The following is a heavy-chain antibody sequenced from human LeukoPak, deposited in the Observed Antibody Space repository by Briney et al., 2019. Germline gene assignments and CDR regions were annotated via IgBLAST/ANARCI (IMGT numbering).Heavy chain of an antibody. CDR2: ISWNSGSI. CDR1: GFTFDDYA. Sequence: GRSLRLSCAASGFTFDDYAMHWVRQAPGKGLEWVSGISWNSGSIGYADSVKGRFTISRDNAKNSLYLQMNSLRAEDTALYYCAKLVYYYDSSSMDVWGQGTTVTVSS. J-gene: IGHJ6*02. V-gene: IGHV3-9*01. D-gene: IGHD3-22*01. CDR3: AKLVYYYDSSSMDV.